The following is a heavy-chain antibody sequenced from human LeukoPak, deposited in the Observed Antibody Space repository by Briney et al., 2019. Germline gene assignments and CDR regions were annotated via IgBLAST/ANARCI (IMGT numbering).Heavy chain of an antibody. Sequence: ASVKVSCKASGYTFTSYDINWVRQATGQGLEWMGWMNPNSGNTGYAQKFQGRVTMTRNTSISTAYMELSSLRSEDTAVYYCARDRYVWADYYYMDVWGKGTTVTISS. J-gene: IGHJ6*03. CDR2: MNPNSGNT. CDR1: GYTFTSYD. CDR3: ARDRYVWADYYYMDV. D-gene: IGHD3-9*01. V-gene: IGHV1-8*01.